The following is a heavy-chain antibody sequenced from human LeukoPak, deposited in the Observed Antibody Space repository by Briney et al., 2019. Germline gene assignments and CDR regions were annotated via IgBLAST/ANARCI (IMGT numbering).Heavy chain of an antibody. CDR1: GFTFSSYW. Sequence: QPGGSLRLSCAASGFTFSSYWMHWVRQAPGKGLVWASRISSAGSSAYYADSVKGRFTISRDNAENTLYLQMNSLRTEDTAVYYCAKDVTEGWYLGAHYWGQGTLVTVSS. D-gene: IGHD6-19*01. CDR3: AKDVTEGWYLGAHY. V-gene: IGHV3-74*01. CDR2: ISSAGSSA. J-gene: IGHJ4*02.